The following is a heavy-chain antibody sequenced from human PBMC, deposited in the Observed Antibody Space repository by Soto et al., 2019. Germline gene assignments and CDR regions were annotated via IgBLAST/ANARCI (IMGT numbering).Heavy chain of an antibody. CDR2: ISGSGEST. CDR3: AISLGDRWNTYYFDY. Sequence: EVQVLESGGDLVQPGGSLRLSCAASGFTFGMYSMSWVRQSPGKGLEWGSGISGSGESTYYADSVKGRFTISRDNSKNTLYLQMYSLRPEDTAVYYCAISLGDRWNTYYFDYWGQGTLVTVSS. V-gene: IGHV3-23*01. CDR1: GFTFGMYS. D-gene: IGHD1-1*01. J-gene: IGHJ4*02.